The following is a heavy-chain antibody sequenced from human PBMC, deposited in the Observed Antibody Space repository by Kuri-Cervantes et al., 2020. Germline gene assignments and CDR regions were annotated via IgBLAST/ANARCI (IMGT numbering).Heavy chain of an antibody. Sequence: SETLSLTCAVYGGSFSGHYWTWIRQPPGKGLEWIGEINHSGSTNYNPSLKSRVTISVDTSKNQFSLKVNSVTAADTAVYYCARDYVWGSYRYLWYFDLWGRGTLVTVSS. CDR2: INHSGST. V-gene: IGHV4-34*01. D-gene: IGHD3-16*02. CDR3: ARDYVWGSYRYLWYFDL. CDR1: GGSFSGHY. J-gene: IGHJ2*01.